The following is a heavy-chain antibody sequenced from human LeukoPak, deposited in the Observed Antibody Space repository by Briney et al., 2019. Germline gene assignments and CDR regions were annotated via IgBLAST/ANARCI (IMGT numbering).Heavy chain of an antibody. D-gene: IGHD7-27*01. J-gene: IGHJ4*02. V-gene: IGHV3-74*01. CDR1: GFTFSDYW. CDR3: ASERSPTNGGFDY. Sequence: GGSLRLSCAASGFTFSDYWMHWVRQAPGKGLVWVSRINIDGSDTTYADSVKGRFTISRDNAKSTLYLQMNSLRVEDTAVYFCASERSPTNGGFDYWGQGTLVTVSS. CDR2: INIDGSDT.